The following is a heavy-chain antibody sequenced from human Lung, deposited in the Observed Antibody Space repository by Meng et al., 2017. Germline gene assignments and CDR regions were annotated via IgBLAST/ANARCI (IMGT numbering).Heavy chain of an antibody. J-gene: IGHJ3*02. Sequence: EVQLGESGGGLVQPGESLKLSCAFSGVILSDSDIHWVRQASGKGLEWVGRIGGRPKSYAAAYAAPVRGRFTISRDDSRNTAYLQMNSLKTEDSAVYYCTIYIRGHIWGQGTMVTVSS. D-gene: IGHD6-19*01. CDR3: TIYIRGHI. V-gene: IGHV3-73*02. CDR1: GVILSDSD. CDR2: IGGRPKSYAA.